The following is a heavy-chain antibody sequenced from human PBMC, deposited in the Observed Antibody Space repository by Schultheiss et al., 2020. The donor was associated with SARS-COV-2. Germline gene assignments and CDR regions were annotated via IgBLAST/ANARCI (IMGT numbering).Heavy chain of an antibody. CDR3: ARVYNWGRPYWYFDL. CDR1: GGSFSGYY. J-gene: IGHJ2*01. CDR2: IYYSGST. V-gene: IGHV4-34*01. D-gene: IGHD1-20*01. Sequence: SETLSLTCAVYGGSFSGYYWSWIRQPPGKGLEWIGSIYYSGSTYYNPSLKSRVTISVDTSKNQFSLKLSSVTAADTAVYYCARVYNWGRPYWYFDLWGRGTLVTVSS.